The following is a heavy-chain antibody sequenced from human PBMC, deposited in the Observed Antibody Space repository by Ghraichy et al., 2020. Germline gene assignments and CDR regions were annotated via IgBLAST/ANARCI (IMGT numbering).Heavy chain of an antibody. CDR2: IYHSGST. Sequence: SETLSLTCTVSGYSISSGYYWGWIRQPPGKGLEWIGSIYHSGSTYYNPSLKSRVTISVDTSKNQFSLKLSSVTAADTAVYYCATIRSTSCYIFAYWGQGTLVTVSS. CDR3: ATIRSTSCYIFAY. V-gene: IGHV4-38-2*02. CDR1: GYSISSGYY. J-gene: IGHJ4*02. D-gene: IGHD2-2*02.